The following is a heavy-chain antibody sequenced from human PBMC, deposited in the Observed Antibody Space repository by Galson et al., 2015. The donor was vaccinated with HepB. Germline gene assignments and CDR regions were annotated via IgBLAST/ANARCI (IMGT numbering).Heavy chain of an antibody. V-gene: IGHV3-49*03. D-gene: IGHD1-26*01. CDR3: TRDDGNGRGSFSYFDY. J-gene: IGHJ4*02. CDR1: GFTFGDYA. CDR2: IRSKAYGGTT. Sequence: SLRLSCAASGFTFGDYAMSWFRQAPGKGLEWVGFIRSKAYGGTTEYAASVKGRFTISRDDSKSIAYLQMNSLKTEDTAVYYCTRDDGNGRGSFSYFDYWGQGTLVTVSS.